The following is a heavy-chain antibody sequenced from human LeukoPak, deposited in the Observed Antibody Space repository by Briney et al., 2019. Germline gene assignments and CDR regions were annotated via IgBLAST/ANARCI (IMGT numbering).Heavy chain of an antibody. CDR2: INSDGSST. Sequence: GGSLRLSCAASGFTFSSYWMHWVRQAPGKGLVWVSRINSDGSSTIYADSVKGRFTISRDNAKNTLYLQMNSLRAEDTAVYYCARAYYDSSGSYDAFDIWGQGTMVTVSS. CDR3: ARAYYDSSGSYDAFDI. V-gene: IGHV3-74*01. CDR1: GFTFSSYW. D-gene: IGHD3-22*01. J-gene: IGHJ3*02.